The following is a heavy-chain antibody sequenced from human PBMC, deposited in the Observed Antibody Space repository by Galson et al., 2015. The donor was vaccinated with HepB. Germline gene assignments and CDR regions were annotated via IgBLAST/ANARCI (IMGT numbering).Heavy chain of an antibody. J-gene: IGHJ4*02. V-gene: IGHV3-64D*06. CDR1: GFTFSSYA. CDR2: ISSNGGST. Sequence: SLRLSCAASGFTFSSYAMHWVRQAPGKGLEYVSAISSNGGSTYYADSVKGRFTISRDNSKNTLYLQMSSLRAEDTAVYYCVKERSVYSGYDEWDYWGQGTLVTVSS. CDR3: VKERSVYSGYDEWDY. D-gene: IGHD5-12*01.